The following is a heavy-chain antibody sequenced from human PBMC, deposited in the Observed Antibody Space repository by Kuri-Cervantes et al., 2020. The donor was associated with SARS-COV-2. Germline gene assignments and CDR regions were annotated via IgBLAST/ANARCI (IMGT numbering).Heavy chain of an antibody. Sequence: SETLSLTCTVSGGSISSGGYYWSWIRQHPGKGLEWIGYIYYSGGTYYNPSLKSRVTISVDTSKNQFSLELSSVTAADTAVYYCARDRSRWVYSFDYWGQGTLVTVSS. CDR2: IYYSGGT. CDR1: GGSISSGGYY. CDR3: ARDRSRWVYSFDY. J-gene: IGHJ4*02. V-gene: IGHV4-31*03. D-gene: IGHD6-13*01.